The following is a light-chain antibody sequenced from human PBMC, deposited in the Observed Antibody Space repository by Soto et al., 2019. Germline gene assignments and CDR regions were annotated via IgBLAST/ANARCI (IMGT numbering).Light chain of an antibody. CDR2: KAS. Sequence: DIQMTQSPSTLSASVGDRVTITCRASQSVSSWLAWYQQKPGEVPKLLIYKASSLESGVPLRFSGSGSGTEFTLTISSLQPDDFVTYYCQQYSRNPLTFGGGTKVEIK. CDR1: QSVSSW. CDR3: QQYSRNPLT. V-gene: IGKV1-5*03. J-gene: IGKJ4*01.